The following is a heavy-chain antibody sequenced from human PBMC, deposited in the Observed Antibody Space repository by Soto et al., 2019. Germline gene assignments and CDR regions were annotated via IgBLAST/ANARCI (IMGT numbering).Heavy chain of an antibody. D-gene: IGHD3-10*01. V-gene: IGHV3-30*18. CDR3: AKDLWFGELGAFDI. CDR2: ISYDGSNK. Sequence: QVQLVESGGGVVQPGRSLRLSCAASGFTFSSYGMHWVRQAPGKGLEWVAVISYDGSNKYYADSLKGRFTISRDNSKNTLYLQMNSLRAEDTAVYYCAKDLWFGELGAFDIWGQGTMVTVSS. J-gene: IGHJ3*02. CDR1: GFTFSSYG.